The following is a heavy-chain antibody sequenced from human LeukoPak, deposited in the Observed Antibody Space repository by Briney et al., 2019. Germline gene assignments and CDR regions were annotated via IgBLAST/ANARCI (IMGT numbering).Heavy chain of an antibody. CDR2: ISSSGSTI. CDR1: GFTFSSYE. V-gene: IGHV3-48*03. D-gene: IGHD6-19*01. CDR3: ASVDGYGWTGYFDY. Sequence: GGSLRLSCAASGFTFSSYEMNWVRQAPGKGLEWVSYISSSGSTIYYADSVKGRFTISRDNAKNSLYLQMNSLRAEDTAVYYCASVDGYGWTGYFDYWGQGTLLTVSS. J-gene: IGHJ4*02.